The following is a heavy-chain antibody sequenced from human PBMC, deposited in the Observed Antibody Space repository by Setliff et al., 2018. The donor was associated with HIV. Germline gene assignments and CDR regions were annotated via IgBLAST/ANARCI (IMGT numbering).Heavy chain of an antibody. CDR1: GGSFSGYY. V-gene: IGHV4-34*01. D-gene: IGHD3-22*01. CDR2: INHSGST. CDR3: ARVGYYDTSFDY. J-gene: IGHJ4*02. Sequence: SETLSLTCDVYGGSFSGYYWSWIRQPPGKGLEWIGKINHSGSTNYNPSLKSRVSISVDTSKNQFSLKLGSVTAADTAVYYCARVGYYDTSFDYWGQGTLVTVSS.